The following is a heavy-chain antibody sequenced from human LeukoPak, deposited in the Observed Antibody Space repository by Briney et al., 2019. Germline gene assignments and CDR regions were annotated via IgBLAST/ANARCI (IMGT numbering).Heavy chain of an antibody. V-gene: IGHV3-23*01. Sequence: GGSLRLSCAASGFTFSRYAMSWVRQAPGKGLEWVSAISGSGGSTYYADSVKGRFTISRDNSKNTLYLQMNSLRAEDTAVYYCAKVPLPYDSSGYYYLWGQGTLVTVSS. CDR1: GFTFSRYA. CDR2: ISGSGGST. J-gene: IGHJ5*02. D-gene: IGHD3-22*01. CDR3: AKVPLPYDSSGYYYL.